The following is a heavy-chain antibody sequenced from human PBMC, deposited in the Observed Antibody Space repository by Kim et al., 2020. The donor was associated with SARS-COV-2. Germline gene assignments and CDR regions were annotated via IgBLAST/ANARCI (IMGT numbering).Heavy chain of an antibody. Sequence: ASVKVSCKASGYTFTSYGISWVRQAPGQGLEWMGWISAYNGNTNYAQKLQGRVTMTTDTSTSTAYMELRSLRSDDTAVYYCASNREAAAGTAPPDYWGQGTLVTVSS. D-gene: IGHD6-13*01. J-gene: IGHJ4*02. CDR2: ISAYNGNT. V-gene: IGHV1-18*01. CDR3: ASNREAAAGTAPPDY. CDR1: GYTFTSYG.